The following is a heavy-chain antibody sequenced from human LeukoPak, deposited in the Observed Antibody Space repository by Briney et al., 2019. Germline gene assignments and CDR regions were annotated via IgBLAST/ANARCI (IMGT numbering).Heavy chain of an antibody. CDR3: ARDSSGYYRDFDY. J-gene: IGHJ4*02. CDR2: ISYDGSNK. CDR1: GFTFSSYA. V-gene: IGHV3-30-3*01. D-gene: IGHD3-22*01. Sequence: GGSLRLSCAASGFTFSSYAMHWVRQAPGKGLEWVAVISYDGSNKYYADSVKGRFTISRDNSKNTLYLQMNSLRAEDTAVYYCARDSSGYYRDFDYWGQGTLVTVSS.